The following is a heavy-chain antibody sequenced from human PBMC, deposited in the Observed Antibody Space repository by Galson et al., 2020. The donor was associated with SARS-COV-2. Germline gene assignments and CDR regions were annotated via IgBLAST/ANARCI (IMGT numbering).Heavy chain of an antibody. CDR1: GFTFSSYS. J-gene: IGHJ5*02. Sequence: TGGALRLSCGASGFTFSSYSMNWVRQAPGKGLEWVSSISSSSSYIYYADSVKGRFTISRDNAKNSLYLQMNSLRAEDTAVYYCHRGNYYDSSGEFDPWGQGTLVTVSS. D-gene: IGHD3-22*01. CDR2: ISSSSSYI. CDR3: HRGNYYDSSGEFDP. V-gene: IGHV3-21*01.